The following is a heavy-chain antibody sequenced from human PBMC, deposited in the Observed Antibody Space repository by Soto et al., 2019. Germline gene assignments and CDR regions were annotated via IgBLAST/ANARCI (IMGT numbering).Heavy chain of an antibody. V-gene: IGHV4-39*01. Sequence: PSDTLSLTCTVSGGSISSSSSYWGWIRQPPGKGLEWIGSIYYSGSTYYNPSLKSRVTISVDTSKNQFSLKLSSVTAADTAVYYCARQEVVTMVRGFYYGMDVWGQGTTVT. CDR1: GGSISSSSSY. J-gene: IGHJ6*02. D-gene: IGHD3-10*01. CDR2: IYYSGST. CDR3: ARQEVVTMVRGFYYGMDV.